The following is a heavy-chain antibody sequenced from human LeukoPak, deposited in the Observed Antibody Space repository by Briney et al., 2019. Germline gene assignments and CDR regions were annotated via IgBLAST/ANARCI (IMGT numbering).Heavy chain of an antibody. CDR2: ISGSGGST. CDR1: GYTFSSYG. J-gene: IGHJ4*02. D-gene: IGHD2-2*01. V-gene: IGHV3-23*01. Sequence: PGGSLRLSCAASGYTFSSYGMSWVRQAPGKGLEWVSAISGSGGSTYYADSVKGRFTISRDNSKNTLYLQMNSLRAEDTAVYYCAKGTLSMPFEGFDYWGQGTLVTVSS. CDR3: AKGTLSMPFEGFDY.